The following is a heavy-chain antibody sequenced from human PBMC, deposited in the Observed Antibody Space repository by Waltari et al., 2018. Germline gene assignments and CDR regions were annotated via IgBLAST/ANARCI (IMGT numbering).Heavy chain of an antibody. V-gene: IGHV3-7*04. CDR2: IKQDGSEK. Sequence: DVQLVESGGDLVQPGGSLRLSCAASGFTFSSYWMSWVRQAPGKGLEWVANIKQDGSEKYYVDSVKGRFTISRDNAKNSLYLQMNSLRAEDTAVYYCAREDSSGWYYVGYWGQGTLVTVSS. D-gene: IGHD6-19*01. J-gene: IGHJ4*02. CDR3: AREDSSGWYYVGY. CDR1: GFTFSSYW.